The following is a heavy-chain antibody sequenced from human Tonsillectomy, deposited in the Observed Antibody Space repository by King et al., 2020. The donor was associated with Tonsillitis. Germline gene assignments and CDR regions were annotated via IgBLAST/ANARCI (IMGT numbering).Heavy chain of an antibody. J-gene: IGHJ4*02. CDR2: ISYDGSNK. V-gene: IGHV3-30*04. CDR3: ARSYYDSSGYLSY. CDR1: GFTFRTYA. Sequence: VQLVESGGGVVQPGRSLRLSCAASGFTFRTYAMHWVRQAPGKGLEWVAVISYDGSNKFYADSVKGRFIISRYNSEITLYLQMNSLRAEDTAVYYCARSYYDSSGYLSYWGQGTLVTVSS. D-gene: IGHD3-22*01.